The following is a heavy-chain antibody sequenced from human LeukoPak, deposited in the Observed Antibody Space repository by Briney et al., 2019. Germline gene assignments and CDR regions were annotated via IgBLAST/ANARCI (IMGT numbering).Heavy chain of an antibody. CDR2: SRIKTDGYIT. D-gene: IGHD1-20*01. V-gene: IGHV3-72*01. J-gene: IGHJ3*01. CDR3: VRGHNSFDL. CDR1: GFIFSDHY. Sequence: GGSLRLSCAVSGFIFSDHYLDWVRQPPRRGLEWVGRSRIKTDGYITQYAASVTGRFTISRDESKNSLYLHMNSLRSEDTAVYFCVRGHNSFDLWGQGTMVTVSS.